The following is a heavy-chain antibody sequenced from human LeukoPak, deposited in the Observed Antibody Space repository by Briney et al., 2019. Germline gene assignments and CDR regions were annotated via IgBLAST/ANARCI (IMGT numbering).Heavy chain of an antibody. D-gene: IGHD3-3*01. J-gene: IGHJ6*03. Sequence: SQTLSLTCTVSGGSITSGDYYWSWIRQPPGKGLEWIGYIYYSGSTSYNPSLKSRVTISLDTSKNQFSLKLSSVTAADTAVYYCARLRFLNQYYYMDVWGKGTTVTVSS. CDR3: ARLRFLNQYYYMDV. CDR1: GGSITSGDYY. CDR2: IYYSGST. V-gene: IGHV4-30-4*08.